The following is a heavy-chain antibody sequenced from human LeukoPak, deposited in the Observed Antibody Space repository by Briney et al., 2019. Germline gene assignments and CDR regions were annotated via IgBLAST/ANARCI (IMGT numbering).Heavy chain of an antibody. V-gene: IGHV4-34*01. J-gene: IGHJ4*02. Sequence: SETLSLTCAVYGGSFSAYYWSWFRQPPGKGLDWIGEINHSGSTNYNPSLKSRVTISVDTSKNQFSLKLSSVTAADTAVYYCASPLGYCSGGSCYDYWGQGTLVTVSS. CDR3: ASPLGYCSGGSCYDY. CDR2: INHSGST. D-gene: IGHD2-15*01. CDR1: GGSFSAYY.